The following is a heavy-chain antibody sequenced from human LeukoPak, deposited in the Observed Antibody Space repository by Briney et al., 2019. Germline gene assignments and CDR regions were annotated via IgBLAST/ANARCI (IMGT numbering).Heavy chain of an antibody. CDR2: ISYDGSNK. D-gene: IGHD7-27*01. J-gene: IGHJ4*02. V-gene: IGHV3-30*18. CDR1: GFTFSSYA. CDR3: AKSRAWDYFDY. Sequence: GGSLRLSCAASGFTFSSYAMSWVRQAPGKGLEWVAVISYDGSNKYYADSVKGRFTISRDNSKNTLYLQMNSLRAEDTAVYYCAKSRAWDYFDYWGQGTLVTVSS.